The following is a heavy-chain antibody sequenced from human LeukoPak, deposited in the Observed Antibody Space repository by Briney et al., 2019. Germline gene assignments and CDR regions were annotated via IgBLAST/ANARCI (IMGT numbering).Heavy chain of an antibody. CDR1: GFTVSSNY. CDR2: IYSDSGGSS. D-gene: IGHD4-17*01. J-gene: IGHJ4*02. Sequence: GGSLRLSCAASGFTVSSNYMSWVRQAPGKGLEWVSVIYSDSGGSSYYADSVKGRFTMSRDNSKNTLYLHMNSLRAEDAAVYYCARGFTHDYGDYFDYWGQGTLVTVSS. CDR3: ARGFTHDYGDYFDY. V-gene: IGHV3-66*01.